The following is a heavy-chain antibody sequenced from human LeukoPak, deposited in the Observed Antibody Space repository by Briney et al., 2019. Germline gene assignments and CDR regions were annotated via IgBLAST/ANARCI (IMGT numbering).Heavy chain of an antibody. J-gene: IGHJ4*02. CDR2: ISGSGGST. CDR3: AKGPVGPPVGSSSWYDY. V-gene: IGHV3-23*01. D-gene: IGHD6-13*01. Sequence: GGSLRPSCAASGFTFSSYSMNWVRQAPGKGLEWVSSISGSGGSTYYADSVKGRFTISRDNSKNTLYLKMNSLRAEDTAVYYCAKGPVGPPVGSSSWYDYWGQGTLVTVSS. CDR1: GFTFSSYS.